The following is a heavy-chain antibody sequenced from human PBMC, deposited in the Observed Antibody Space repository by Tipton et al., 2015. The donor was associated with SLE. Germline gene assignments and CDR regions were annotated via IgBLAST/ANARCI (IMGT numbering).Heavy chain of an antibody. J-gene: IGHJ3*02. Sequence: TLSLTCTVSGYFISGGYFWGWIRQPPGKGLEWIGSIYHRGSTYYNPSLTRRVTIAIDTSKNKISLKLTSVTAADTAVHYCARMGLYARDAFDIWGQGTTVTVSS. V-gene: IGHV4-38-2*02. CDR2: IYHRGST. CDR3: ARMGLYARDAFDI. D-gene: IGHD3-16*01. CDR1: GYFISGGYF.